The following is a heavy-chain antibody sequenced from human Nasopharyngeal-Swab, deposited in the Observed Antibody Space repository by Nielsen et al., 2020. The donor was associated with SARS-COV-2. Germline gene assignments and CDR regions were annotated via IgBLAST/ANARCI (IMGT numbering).Heavy chain of an antibody. V-gene: IGHV3-23*01. D-gene: IGHD2-8*01. J-gene: IGHJ2*01. CDR3: AKRLYGDL. CDR2: MTVGAGGT. Sequence: GESLKISCSASGFIFAICPMSWVRQAPGKGLEWVSSMTVGAGGTSYADSVKGRFTISVDSSKNILYLQMNSLRAEDTAIYYCAKRLYGDLWGRGTLVTVSS. CDR1: GFIFAICP.